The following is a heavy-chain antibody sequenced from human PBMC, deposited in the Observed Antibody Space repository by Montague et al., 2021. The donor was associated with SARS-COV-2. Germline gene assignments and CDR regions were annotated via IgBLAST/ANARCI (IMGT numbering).Heavy chain of an antibody. D-gene: IGHD3-10*01. CDR2: IHHGGST. CDR3: ARLGDGVVPSPILGVGPYYSYYYIDV. V-gene: IGHV4-34*01. Sequence: SETLSLTCAVHGGSFSTYSWNWIRQPPGKGLERIGEIHHGGSTNYNPSLKSRVTISADTSKNQFSLKLTSVAAAVTAVYYCARLGDGVVPSPILGVGPYYSYYYIDVWGKGTTVTVSS. J-gene: IGHJ6*03. CDR1: GGSFSTYS.